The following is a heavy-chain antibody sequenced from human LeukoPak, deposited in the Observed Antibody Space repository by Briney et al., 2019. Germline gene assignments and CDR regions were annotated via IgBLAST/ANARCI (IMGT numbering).Heavy chain of an antibody. CDR3: ARERYCSGGSCPEGFDY. CDR1: GYTFTSYG. V-gene: IGHV1-18*01. CDR2: ISAYNGNT. Sequence: ASVTVSCTASGYTFTSYGISWVRQAPGQGLEWMGWISAYNGNTNYAQKLQGRVTMTTDTSTSTAYMELRSLRSDDTAVYYCARERYCSGGSCPEGFDYWGQGTLVTVSS. D-gene: IGHD2-15*01. J-gene: IGHJ4*02.